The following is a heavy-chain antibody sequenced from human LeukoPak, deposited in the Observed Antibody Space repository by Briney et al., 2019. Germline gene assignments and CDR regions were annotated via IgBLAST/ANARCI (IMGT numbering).Heavy chain of an antibody. CDR2: INAGNGNT. D-gene: IGHD3-22*01. V-gene: IGHV1-3*01. CDR1: GYTLTDSA. J-gene: IGHJ4*02. CDR3: ARFYFDRSADSGR. Sequence: ASVKVSCKASGYTLTDSALHWLRQAPGQRLEWMGWINAGNGNTRYSEKFQDRVTITRDTSATTVYMELSSLRSEDSAIYYCARFYFDRSADSGRWGQGTLVIVSS.